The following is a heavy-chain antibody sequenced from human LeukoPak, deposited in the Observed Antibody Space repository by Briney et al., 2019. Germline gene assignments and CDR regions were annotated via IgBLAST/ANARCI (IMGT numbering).Heavy chain of an antibody. CDR2: ISYDGSNK. CDR3: AREWFLEWLSPLDY. D-gene: IGHD3-3*01. Sequence: PGGSLRLSCAASGFTFSSYAMHWVRQAPGKGLEWVAVISYDGSNKYYADSVKGRFTISRDNFKNTLYLQMNSLRAEDTAVYYCAREWFLEWLSPLDYWGQGTLVTVSS. V-gene: IGHV3-30-3*01. J-gene: IGHJ4*02. CDR1: GFTFSSYA.